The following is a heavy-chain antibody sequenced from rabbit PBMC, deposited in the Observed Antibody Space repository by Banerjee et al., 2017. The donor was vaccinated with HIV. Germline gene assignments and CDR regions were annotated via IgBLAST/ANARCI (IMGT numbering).Heavy chain of an antibody. CDR3: ARARDGDRYWHDL. V-gene: IGHV1S7*01. J-gene: IGHJ4*01. D-gene: IGHD2-1*01. CDR1: GFDFSSYY. Sequence: QLKESGGGLVQPGGSLKLSCKASGFDFSSYYMSWVRQAPGKGLEWIGYIDPVFGSTYYASWVNGRFTISSHNAQSTLYLQLNSLTAADTATYFCARARDGDRYWHDLWGPGTLVTVS. CDR2: IDPVFGST.